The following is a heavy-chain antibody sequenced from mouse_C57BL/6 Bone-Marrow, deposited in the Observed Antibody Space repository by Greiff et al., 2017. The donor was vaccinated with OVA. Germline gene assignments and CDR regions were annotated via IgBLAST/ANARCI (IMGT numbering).Heavy chain of an antibody. CDR2: ISSGGDYI. Sequence: EVQRVESGEGLVKPGGSLKLSCAASGFTFSSYAMSWVRQTPEKRLEWVAYISSGGDYIYYADTVKGRFTISRDNARNTLYLQMSSLKSEDTAMYYCTRGGAGPYYYAMDYWGQGTSVTVSS. CDR1: GFTFSSYA. J-gene: IGHJ4*01. V-gene: IGHV5-9-1*02. CDR3: TRGGAGPYYYAMDY. D-gene: IGHD3-3*01.